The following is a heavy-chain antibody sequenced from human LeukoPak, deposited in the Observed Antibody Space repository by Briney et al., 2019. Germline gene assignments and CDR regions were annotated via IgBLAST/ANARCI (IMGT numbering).Heavy chain of an antibody. CDR3: AKDRFGIAVAYFDY. CDR1: GVTFSSYA. V-gene: IGHV3-23*01. J-gene: IGHJ4*02. Sequence: GGSLRLCCAASGVTFSSYAMSWVRQAPGKGLEWVSAISGSGGSTYYADSVKGRFTISRDNSKNTLYLQMNSLRAEDTAVYYCAKDRFGIAVAYFDYWGQGTLVTVSS. D-gene: IGHD6-19*01. CDR2: ISGSGGST.